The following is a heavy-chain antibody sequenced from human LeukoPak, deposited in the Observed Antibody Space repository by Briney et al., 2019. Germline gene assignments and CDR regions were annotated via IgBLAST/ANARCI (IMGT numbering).Heavy chain of an antibody. CDR2: ISKYGDDT. CDR3: VQVGSNYYLN. J-gene: IGHJ4*02. D-gene: IGHD4-11*01. V-gene: IGHV3-64D*06. CDR1: GFTFSDYP. Sequence: GGSLRLSCSASGFTFSDYPMHWVRQTPGKGLEYVSAISKYGDDTYYADSVKGRFTISRDNSKNTLYLQMSSLRTEDGAVFYCVQVGSNYYLNWGQGTLVIVSS.